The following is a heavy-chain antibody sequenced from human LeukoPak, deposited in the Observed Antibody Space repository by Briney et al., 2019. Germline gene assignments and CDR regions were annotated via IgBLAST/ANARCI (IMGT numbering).Heavy chain of an antibody. J-gene: IGHJ4*02. D-gene: IGHD2-2*01. CDR3: ARAAGYQLLSLFDY. Sequence: QPGGSLRLSCAASGFAFSGSAMHWVRQTSGKGLEWLGRIRSKANSYVTVYAASVEGRFTISRDNAKNSLYLQMNSLRAEDTAVYYCARAAGYQLLSLFDYWGQGTLVTVSS. CDR2: IRSKANSYVT. CDR1: GFAFSGSA. V-gene: IGHV3-73*01.